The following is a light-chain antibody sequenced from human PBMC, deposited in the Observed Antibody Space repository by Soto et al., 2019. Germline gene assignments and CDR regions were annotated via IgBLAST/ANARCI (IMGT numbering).Light chain of an antibody. CDR2: EVN. CDR3: SSLSTTSTPIV. CDR1: SSDIGLYNY. V-gene: IGLV2-14*01. Sequence: QSALSQPASMSGSPGQSVTIPCTVASSDIGLYNYVSWYQHHPGKAPKLLISEVNVRPSGLSDRFSASKAGNTASLTISGLQPEDEAYYYCSSLSTTSTPIVFGSGTKVTVL. J-gene: IGLJ1*01.